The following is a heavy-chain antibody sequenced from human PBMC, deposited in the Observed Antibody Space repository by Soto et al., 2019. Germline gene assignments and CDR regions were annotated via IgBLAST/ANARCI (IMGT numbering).Heavy chain of an antibody. V-gene: IGHV3-23*01. CDR2: ISFRGDST. CDR1: GFPFSSYA. CDR3: ARKFSSASFYFAY. D-gene: IGHD6-6*01. J-gene: IGHJ4*02. Sequence: EVQLLASGGGLVQPGGSLRLSCAASGFPFSSYAMSWVRHVPDKGLEWVSAISFRGDSTYYADSVKGRFTISRDNSKNTLYLQLNSLRAEDTAVCYCARKFSSASFYFAYWGQGTLVTVSS.